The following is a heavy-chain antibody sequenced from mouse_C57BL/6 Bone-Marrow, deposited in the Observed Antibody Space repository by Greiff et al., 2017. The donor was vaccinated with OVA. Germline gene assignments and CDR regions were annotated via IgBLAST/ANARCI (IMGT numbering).Heavy chain of an antibody. V-gene: IGHV1-59*01. CDR2: IDPSDSYT. CDR1: GYTFTSYW. Sequence: QVQLQQPGAELVRPGTSVKLSCKASGYTFTSYWMHWVKQRPGQGLEWIGVIDPSDSYTNYNQKFKGKATLTVDTSSSTAYMQLSSLTSEDSAVYYCARRIPPYSNDWYFDVWGTGTTVTVSS. D-gene: IGHD2-5*01. J-gene: IGHJ1*03. CDR3: ARRIPPYSNDWYFDV.